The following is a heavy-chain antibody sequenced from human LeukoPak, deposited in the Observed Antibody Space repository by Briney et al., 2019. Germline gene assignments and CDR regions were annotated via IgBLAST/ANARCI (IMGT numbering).Heavy chain of an antibody. CDR1: NYSIRSNYY. CDR2: IHRSGSV. D-gene: IGHD2-2*02. J-gene: IGHJ4*01. Sequence: PSETLSLTCSVSNYSIRSNYYWVWLRQPPGKGLEWLGSIHRSGSVYYNDNPSLESRVAMSMDASNNQFSLRLTSLTAADTAVYYCARDQVVPTTAIECWGLGTLVTVAS. CDR3: ARDQVVPTTAIEC. V-gene: IGHV4-38-2*02.